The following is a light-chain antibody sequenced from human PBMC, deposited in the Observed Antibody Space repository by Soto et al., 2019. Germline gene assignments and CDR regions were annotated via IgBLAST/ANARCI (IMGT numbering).Light chain of an antibody. CDR1: QNVRNNF. CDR2: DAS. CDR3: HQYGSSPLT. J-gene: IGKJ4*01. V-gene: IGKV3-20*01. Sequence: EIVLTQSPGTLSLSPGERATLSCRASQNVRNNFLAWSQQKPGQAPTLLFTDASNRASGIPDRFSGSGSGTDFALTISRLEPEDFAVYYCHQYGSSPLTFGGGTKVEIK.